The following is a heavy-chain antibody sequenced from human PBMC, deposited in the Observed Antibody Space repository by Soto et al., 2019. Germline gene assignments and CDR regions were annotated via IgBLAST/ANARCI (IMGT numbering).Heavy chain of an antibody. J-gene: IGHJ4*02. D-gene: IGHD6-19*01. Sequence: GGSLRLSCAASGFTFSSYGMHWVRQAPGKGLEWVAVISYDGSNKYYADSVKGRFTISRDNSKNTLYLQMNSLRAEDTAVYYCAKDDYLGSGWYYPDYWGQGTLVTVSS. CDR2: ISYDGSNK. CDR3: AKDDYLGSGWYYPDY. V-gene: IGHV3-30*18. CDR1: GFTFSSYG.